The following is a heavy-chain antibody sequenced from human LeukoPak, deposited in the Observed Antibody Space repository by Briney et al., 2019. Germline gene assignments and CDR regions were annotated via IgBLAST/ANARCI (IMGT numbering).Heavy chain of an antibody. CDR2: INPNSGGT. D-gene: IGHD3-22*01. Sequence: ASVKVSCQPSGYTFTGYYIQWVRQAPNQGLEWMGWINPNSGGTNYAQKFQGRVTMTRDTSISTAYMELSRLRSDDTAVYYCATAIVRFDAFDIWGQGTMVTVSS. V-gene: IGHV1-2*02. J-gene: IGHJ3*02. CDR1: GYTFTGYY. CDR3: ATAIVRFDAFDI.